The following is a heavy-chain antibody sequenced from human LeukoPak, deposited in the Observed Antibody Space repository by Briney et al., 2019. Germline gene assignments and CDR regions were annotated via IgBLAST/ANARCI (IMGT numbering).Heavy chain of an antibody. CDR3: ARQDRSVVPAAGGAFDI. CDR2: INHSGST. CDR1: GGAFSGYY. D-gene: IGHD2-2*01. J-gene: IGHJ3*02. V-gene: IGHV4-34*01. Sequence: PSETLSLTCAVYGGAFSGYYWSWIRQPPGKGLEWIGGINHSGSTNYNPSLNSRVPISVDTSKTQFSLKLSSVTAADTAVYYCARQDRSVVPAAGGAFDIWGQGTMVTVSS.